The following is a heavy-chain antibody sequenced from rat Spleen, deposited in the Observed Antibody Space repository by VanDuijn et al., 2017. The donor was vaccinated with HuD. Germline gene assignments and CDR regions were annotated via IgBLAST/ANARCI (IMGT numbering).Heavy chain of an antibody. D-gene: IGHD1-11*01. V-gene: IGHV3-3*01. J-gene: IGHJ4*01. CDR3: AKTTVTYYYVMDA. Sequence: EVQLQESGPGLVKPSQSLSLPCSVTGYSITNNYWDWIRKFPGNKLEWMGYINSAGSTNYNPSLKSRISITRDTSKNQFFLQVNSVTTEDTATYYCAKTTVTYYYVMDAWGQGASVTVSS. CDR1: GYSITNNY. CDR2: INSAGST.